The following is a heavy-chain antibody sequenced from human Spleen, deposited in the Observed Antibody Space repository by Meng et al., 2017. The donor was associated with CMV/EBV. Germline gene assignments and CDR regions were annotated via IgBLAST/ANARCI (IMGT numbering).Heavy chain of an antibody. CDR1: GFTFNRYT. Sequence: GGSLRLSCVASGFTFNRYTVHWVRQTPGKGLEWVAFISSDGDNRFYADSVKGRFTISRDNSKNTLYLQMNSLRVEDTAVYYCARDRGVVITNSMAFDIWGQGTVVTVSS. V-gene: IGHV3-30-3*01. J-gene: IGHJ3*02. CDR3: ARDRGVVITNSMAFDI. CDR2: ISSDGDNR. D-gene: IGHD3-22*01.